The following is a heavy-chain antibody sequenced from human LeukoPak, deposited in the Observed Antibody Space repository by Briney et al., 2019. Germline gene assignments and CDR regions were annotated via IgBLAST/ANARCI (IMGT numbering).Heavy chain of an antibody. J-gene: IGHJ3*02. CDR3: AREGHYGALGI. D-gene: IGHD3-10*01. CDR1: GFTFSYYS. V-gene: IGHV3-48*02. CDR2: ISSSTTLI. Sequence: GGSLRLSCAASGFTFSYYSMKWVRQAPGKGLEWVSYISSSTTLIHYADSVKGRFTISRDNAKSLLYLQMNSLRDEDTALYFCAREGHYGALGIWGQGTMVTVSS.